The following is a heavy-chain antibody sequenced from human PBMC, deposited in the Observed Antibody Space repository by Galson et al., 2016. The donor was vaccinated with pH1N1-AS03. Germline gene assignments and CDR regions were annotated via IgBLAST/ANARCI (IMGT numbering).Heavy chain of an antibody. CDR3: VRDFYGDVFGY. CDR2: TYYRSRWYN. J-gene: IGHJ4*02. V-gene: IGHV6-1*01. Sequence: CAISGDSVSSDSAAWNWIRQSPSRGLEWLGRTYYRSRWYNDYAPSLSSRVSFTADTSKYQFSLHLTSVTPEDSATYFCVRDFYGDVFGYWGQGTLVTVSS. D-gene: IGHD4-17*01. CDR1: GDSVSSDSAA.